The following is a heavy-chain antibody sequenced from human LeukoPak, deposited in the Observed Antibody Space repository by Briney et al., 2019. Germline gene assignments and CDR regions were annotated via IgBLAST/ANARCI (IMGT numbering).Heavy chain of an antibody. J-gene: IGHJ4*02. V-gene: IGHV4-4*07. CDR3: ARDRSFGPDH. D-gene: IGHD5-18*01. Sequence: SETLSLTCTVSGDSISGYYWSWIRQFAGKGLEWIGRINTSGSTNYKPSLKSRVTMSVDTSKNQFSLKLSPVTAADTAVYYCARDRSFGPDHWGQGTLVTVSS. CDR2: INTSGST. CDR1: GDSISGYY.